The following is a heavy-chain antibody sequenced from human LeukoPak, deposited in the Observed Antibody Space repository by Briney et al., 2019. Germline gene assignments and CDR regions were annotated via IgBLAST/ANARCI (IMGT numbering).Heavy chain of an antibody. CDR3: AREWVLTFGGVTDAFDI. V-gene: IGHV3-48*04. CDR1: GFTLSTYS. Sequence: TGGSLRLSCAASGFTLSTYSMNWVRQAPGKGLEWVSYISSSSSTIYYADSVKGRFTISRDNAKNSLYLQMNSLRAEDAAVYYCAREWVLTFGGVTDAFDIWGQGTMVTVSS. J-gene: IGHJ3*02. D-gene: IGHD3-16*01. CDR2: ISSSSSTI.